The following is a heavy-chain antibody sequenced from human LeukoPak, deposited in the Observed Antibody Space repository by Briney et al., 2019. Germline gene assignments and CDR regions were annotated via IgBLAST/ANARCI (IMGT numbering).Heavy chain of an antibody. CDR3: ARLSGSTYNWFDP. Sequence: SETLSLTCTVSGGSISSHYWSWIRQPAGKGLDYIGRIYSSGSTNYNPSLKSRVTMSVDTSKNQFSLKMSSVTAADTAVYYCARLSGSTYNWFDPWGQGTLVTVSS. J-gene: IGHJ5*02. CDR1: GGSISSHY. D-gene: IGHD1-26*01. CDR2: IYSSGST. V-gene: IGHV4-4*07.